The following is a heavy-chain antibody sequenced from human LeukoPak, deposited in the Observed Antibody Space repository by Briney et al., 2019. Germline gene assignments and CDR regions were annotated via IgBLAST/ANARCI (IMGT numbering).Heavy chain of an antibody. CDR1: GFTFSSYS. Sequence: GGSLRLSCAASGFTFSSYSMNWVRQAPGKGLEWVSYISSSSSTIYYADSVKGRFTISRDNAKNSLYLQMNSLRAEDTAVYYCARRFLYCSSTSCYPSYYYYYMDVWGKGTTVTVSS. D-gene: IGHD2-2*01. CDR2: ISSSSSTI. V-gene: IGHV3-48*04. J-gene: IGHJ6*03. CDR3: ARRFLYCSSTSCYPSYYYYYMDV.